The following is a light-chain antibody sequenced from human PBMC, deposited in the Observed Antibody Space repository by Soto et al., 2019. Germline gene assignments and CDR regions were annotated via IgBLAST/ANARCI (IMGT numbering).Light chain of an antibody. J-gene: IGKJ4*01. CDR3: QQYNSYSLT. CDR1: QSISSR. CDR2: DAS. V-gene: IGKV1-5*01. Sequence: DIQMTQSPSTLSASVGDRVTITCRASQSISSRLAWYQQKPGKAPKILIYDASKLESGVPSRFSGGGSGTEFTLTISSLQPDDFATYYCQQYNSYSLTFGGGTKVEIK.